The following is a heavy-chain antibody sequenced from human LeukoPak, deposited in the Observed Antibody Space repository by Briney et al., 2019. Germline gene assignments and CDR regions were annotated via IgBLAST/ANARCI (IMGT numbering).Heavy chain of an antibody. Sequence: ASVKVSCKASGYTFTNYYIHWVRQAPGQGLEWMGWIIPNSGGTNYAQKFQGRVTMTRDTSISTAYMEVSRLRSDDTAMYYCAREVYAFDIWGQGTMVTVSS. CDR1: GYTFTNYY. CDR3: AREVYAFDI. J-gene: IGHJ3*02. V-gene: IGHV1-2*02. D-gene: IGHD2-8*01. CDR2: IIPNSGGT.